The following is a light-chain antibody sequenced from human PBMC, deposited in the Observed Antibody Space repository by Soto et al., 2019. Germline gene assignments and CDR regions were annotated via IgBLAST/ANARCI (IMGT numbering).Light chain of an antibody. J-gene: IGKJ4*01. V-gene: IGKV1-5*03. CDR3: QQYNSYPLT. CDR1: QSISSW. CDR2: KAS. Sequence: DIQMTQSASTLSASLGDRVTITCRASQSISSWLAWYQQKKGKAPKLLIYKASSLESGVPSRFSGSGDGTEFNLIISSLQTDDFATYYCQQYNSYPLTFGGGTKVDIK.